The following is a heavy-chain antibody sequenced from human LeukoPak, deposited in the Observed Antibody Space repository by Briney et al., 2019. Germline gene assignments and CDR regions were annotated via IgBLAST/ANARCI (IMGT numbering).Heavy chain of an antibody. J-gene: IGHJ4*02. CDR2: ISYTGTT. V-gene: IGHV4-39*01. D-gene: IGHD2-21*01. CDR1: GDSIRSSGYY. Sequence: SETLSLTCNVSGDSIRSSGYYGGWIRQPPGKGLEWIGSISYTGTTYYNPSLKSRVTISVDTSKNHFSLKLSSVTAADTAVYYCAKQTYCGTSACFGFDSWGRGTLVNVSS. CDR3: AKQTYCGTSACFGFDS.